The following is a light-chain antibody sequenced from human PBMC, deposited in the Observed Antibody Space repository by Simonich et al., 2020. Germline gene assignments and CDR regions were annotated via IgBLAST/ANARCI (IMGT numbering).Light chain of an antibody. V-gene: IGKV1-39*01. CDR1: QSISCS. J-gene: IGKJ4*01. CDR3: QQSYSTPLT. CDR2: AAS. Sequence: IQMTQSPSSLSASVGDRVTIPCRASQSISCSLNWYQQKPGKAPKLLIYAASSLQSGVPSRFRCSGTGTDFTLTISSLQPEDFATYYCQQSYSTPLTFGGGTKVEIK.